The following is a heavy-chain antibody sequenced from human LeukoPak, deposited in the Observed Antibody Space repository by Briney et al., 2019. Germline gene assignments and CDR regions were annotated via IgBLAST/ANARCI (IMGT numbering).Heavy chain of an antibody. J-gene: IGHJ4*02. CDR1: GFTFSSYA. D-gene: IGHD3-10*01. CDR3: AKDGMLGDAYYYGSGTYED. CDR2: ISGSGGST. Sequence: GGSLRLSCAASGFTFSSYAMSWVRQAPGKGLEWVSAISGSGGSTYYADSVKGRFTISRDNSKNTLYLQMNSLRAEDTAVYYCAKDGMLGDAYYYGSGTYEDWGQGTLVTVSS. V-gene: IGHV3-23*01.